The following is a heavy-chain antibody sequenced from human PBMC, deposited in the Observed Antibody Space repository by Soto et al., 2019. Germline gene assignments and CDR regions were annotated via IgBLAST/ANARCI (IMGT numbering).Heavy chain of an antibody. CDR1: GYIFTAYG. V-gene: IGHV5-51*07. Sequence: LKISCKGSGYIFTAYGIGSLHQTHGKGLEWMGIIYPGDSATTYSPSFEGQVTISVDKSINTAYLQWSSLKASDTAIYYCAISLPIACDRGSCSNDYWGRGTLVTVSS. CDR2: IYPGDSAT. D-gene: IGHD2-15*01. J-gene: IGHJ4*02. CDR3: AISLPIACDRGSCSNDY.